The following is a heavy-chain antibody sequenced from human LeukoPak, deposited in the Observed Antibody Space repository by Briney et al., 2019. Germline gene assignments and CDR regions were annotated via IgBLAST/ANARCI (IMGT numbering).Heavy chain of an antibody. J-gene: IGHJ4*02. D-gene: IGHD5-18*01. CDR2: ISWNSGSI. Sequence: PGGPLRLSCAASGFTFDDYAMHWVRQAPGKGLEWVSGISWNSGSIGYADSVKGRFTISGDNAKNSLYLHMNSLRAEDTALYYCAKGSGYSYGTYFDYWGQGTLVTVSS. V-gene: IGHV3-9*01. CDR1: GFTFDDYA. CDR3: AKGSGYSYGTYFDY.